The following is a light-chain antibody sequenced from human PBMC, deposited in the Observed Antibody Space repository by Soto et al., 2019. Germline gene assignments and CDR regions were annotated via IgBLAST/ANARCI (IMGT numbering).Light chain of an antibody. CDR1: SSGVGSYNL. Sequence: QSALTQPASVSGSPGQSITISCTGTSSGVGSYNLVSWYQQHPGKAPKLMIYDGSKRPTGVSNPFSGSKSDNTASLTISGLQAEDDADYYCCSYAGSTTPVVFGGGTKVTVL. CDR3: CSYAGSTTPVV. J-gene: IGLJ2*01. V-gene: IGLV2-23*01. CDR2: DGS.